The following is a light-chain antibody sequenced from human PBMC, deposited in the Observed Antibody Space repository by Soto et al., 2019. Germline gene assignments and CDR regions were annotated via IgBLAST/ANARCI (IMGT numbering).Light chain of an antibody. J-gene: IGKJ1*01. CDR3: QQYNSYSRT. V-gene: IGKV1-5*01. CDR2: DAS. Sequence: DIQMTQSPSTLSASVGDRVTITCRASQSISSWLAWYQQKPGKATKLLIYDASSLESGVPSRFSGSGSGTEFNLTXSSLQXDDFATYSCQQYNSYSRTFGQGTKVEIK. CDR1: QSISSW.